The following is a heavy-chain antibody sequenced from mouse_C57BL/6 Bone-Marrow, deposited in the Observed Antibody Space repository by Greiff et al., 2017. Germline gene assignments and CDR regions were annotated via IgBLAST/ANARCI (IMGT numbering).Heavy chain of an antibody. CDR3: ARRLRLRPLAY. D-gene: IGHD3-2*02. J-gene: IGHJ3*01. CDR1: GYTFTSYG. V-gene: IGHV1-81*01. Sequence: QVQLQQSGAELARPGASVKLSCKASGYTFTSYGISWVKQRTGQGLEWIGEIYPRSGNTYYNEKFKGKATLTADKSSSTAYMELRSLTSEDSAVYFCARRLRLRPLAYWGQGTLVTVSA. CDR2: IYPRSGNT.